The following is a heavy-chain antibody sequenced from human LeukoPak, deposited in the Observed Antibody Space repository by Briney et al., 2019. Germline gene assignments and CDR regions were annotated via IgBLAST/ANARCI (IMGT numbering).Heavy chain of an antibody. CDR1: GYTFMNYG. CDR3: ARAQRSGYGMDV. V-gene: IGHV1-18*01. CDR2: ISAYNGNT. D-gene: IGHD3-10*01. Sequence: ASVKVPCKASGYTFMNYGISWVRQAPGQGLEWMGWISAYNGNTNSAQNLQGRVTMTTDTSTSTAYMELRSLRSDDTAVYYCARAQRSGYGMDVWGQGTTVIVSS. J-gene: IGHJ6*02.